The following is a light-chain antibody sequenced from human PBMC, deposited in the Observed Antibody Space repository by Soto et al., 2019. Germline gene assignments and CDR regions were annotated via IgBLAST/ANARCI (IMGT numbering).Light chain of an antibody. CDR3: SAYSSGATHVV. V-gene: IGLV2-14*01. Sequence: QSVLTQPASVSGSPGQSITISCTGTSSDIGGLYNYVSWYQQHPGKAPKLLIYDVNDRPSGVSDRFSGSKSGNTASLTISGLQAEDEAVYFCSAYSSGATHVVFGGGIKLTVL. CDR1: SSDIGGLYNY. J-gene: IGLJ2*01. CDR2: DVN.